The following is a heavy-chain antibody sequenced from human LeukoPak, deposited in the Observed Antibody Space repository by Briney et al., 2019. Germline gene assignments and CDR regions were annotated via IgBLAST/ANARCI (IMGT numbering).Heavy chain of an antibody. D-gene: IGHD2-15*01. Sequence: GGSLRLSCAASGFTVSPFRMSWVRQAPGKGLEWVAYIKKTGSETYYVDSVKGRFTITRDNTRSSLFLQMYSLRAEDTAVYFCAREDGYCSGGNCYSYFDSWGQGTLVTVSS. CDR1: GFTVSPFR. V-gene: IGHV3-7*01. CDR2: IKKTGSET. CDR3: AREDGYCSGGNCYSYFDS. J-gene: IGHJ4*02.